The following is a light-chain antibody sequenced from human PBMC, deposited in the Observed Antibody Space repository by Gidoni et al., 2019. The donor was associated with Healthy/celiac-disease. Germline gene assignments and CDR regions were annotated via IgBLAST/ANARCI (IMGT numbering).Light chain of an antibody. CDR3: QHYGTSPPMYT. CDR1: QSLRSSY. CDR2: GAA. Sequence: EIVLPQSPGTLSLSPGERAPLSCRASQSLRSSYLAWYQQKPGQSPRPLIYGAAIRATGIPDRFSGSGSGTDFTLTLSRLEPEAFAVYYCQHYGTSPPMYTFGQGTKLEIK. J-gene: IGKJ2*01. V-gene: IGKV3-20*01.